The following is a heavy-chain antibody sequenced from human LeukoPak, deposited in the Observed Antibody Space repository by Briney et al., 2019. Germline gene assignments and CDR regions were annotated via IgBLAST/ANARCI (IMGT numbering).Heavy chain of an antibody. D-gene: IGHD3-3*01. CDR3: ARAKHDFWSGYNEYFQH. J-gene: IGHJ1*01. CDR2: IWYDGSNK. CDR1: GFTFSNYD. Sequence: GRSLRLSCAASGFTFSNYDMHWVRQAPGKGLEWVAVIWYDGSNKYYADSVKGRFTISRDNSKNTLYLQMNSLRAEDTAVYYCARAKHDFWSGYNEYFQHWGQGTLVTVSS. V-gene: IGHV3-33*01.